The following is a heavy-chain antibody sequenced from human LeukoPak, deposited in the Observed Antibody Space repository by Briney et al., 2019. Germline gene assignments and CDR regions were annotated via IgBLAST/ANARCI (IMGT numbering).Heavy chain of an antibody. CDR2: IYYSGST. CDR1: GGSISSSSYY. V-gene: IGHV4-39*07. D-gene: IGHD5-24*01. J-gene: IGHJ3*02. Sequence: SETLSLTCTVSGGSISSSSYYWGWIRQPPGKGLEWIGSIYYSGSTYYNPSLKSRVTISVDTSKNQFSLKLSSVTAADTAVYYCARDSSDGFDAFDIWGQGTMVTVSS. CDR3: ARDSSDGFDAFDI.